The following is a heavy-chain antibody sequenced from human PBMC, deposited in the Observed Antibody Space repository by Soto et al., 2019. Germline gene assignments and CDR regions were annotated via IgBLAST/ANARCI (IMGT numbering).Heavy chain of an antibody. D-gene: IGHD3-16*01. J-gene: IGHJ5*02. Sequence: QITLKESGPPLVKPTQTLTLTCSFSGFSLSTNGVAVGWIRQPPGKALEWLALIYWDDDKRYNPSLKSRLAIVTHTAKDEVVLTLTNMSPVDTCTYYSSRILVVDLIENHFDPSCQGSLVTVSS. CDR3: SRILVVDLIENHFDP. CDR1: GFSLSTNGVA. V-gene: IGHV2-5*02. CDR2: IYWDDDK.